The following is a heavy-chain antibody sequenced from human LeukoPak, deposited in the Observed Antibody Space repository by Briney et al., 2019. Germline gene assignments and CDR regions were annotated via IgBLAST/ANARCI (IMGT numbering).Heavy chain of an antibody. J-gene: IGHJ4*02. CDR2: ISSSSSYI. D-gene: IGHD2-15*01. CDR3: AREDGYCSGGNCYSYFDS. Sequence: KPGGSLRLSCAASGFTFSSYSMNWVRQAPGKGLEWVSSISSSSSYIYYADSVKGRFTISRDNAKNSLYLQMNSLRAEDTAVYFCAREDGYCSGGNCYSYFDSWGQGTLVTVSS. V-gene: IGHV3-21*01. CDR1: GFTFSSYS.